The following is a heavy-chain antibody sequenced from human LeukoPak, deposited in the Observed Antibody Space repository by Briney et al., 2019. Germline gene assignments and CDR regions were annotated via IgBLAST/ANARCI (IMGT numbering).Heavy chain of an antibody. CDR3: ARDNSVALIDY. CDR1: GYTFTSYY. V-gene: IGHV1-46*01. D-gene: IGHD4-23*01. Sequence: ASVRVSCKASGYTFTSYYMHWVRQAPGQGLEWMGIINPSGGSTSYAQKFQGRVTMTTDTSTSTAYMELRSLRSDDTAVYYCARDNSVALIDYWGQGTLVTVS. CDR2: INPSGGST. J-gene: IGHJ4*02.